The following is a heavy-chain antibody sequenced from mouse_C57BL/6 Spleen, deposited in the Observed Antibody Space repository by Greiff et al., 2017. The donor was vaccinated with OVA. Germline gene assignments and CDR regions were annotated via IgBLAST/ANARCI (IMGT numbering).Heavy chain of an antibody. CDR1: GYTFTSYW. V-gene: IGHV1-7*01. CDR3: ARYYCGSSYDAMDY. CDR2: IHPSSGYT. Sequence: VQLQESGAELAKPGASVKLSCKASGYTFTSYWMHWVKQRPGQGLEWIGYIHPSSGYTKYNQKFKDKATLTADKSSSTAYMQLSSLTSGGSAVYYCARYYCGSSYDAMDYWGQGTSVTVSS. D-gene: IGHD1-1*01. J-gene: IGHJ4*01.